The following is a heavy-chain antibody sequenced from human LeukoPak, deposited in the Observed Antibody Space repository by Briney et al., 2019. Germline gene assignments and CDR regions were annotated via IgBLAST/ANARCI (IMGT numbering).Heavy chain of an antibody. CDR1: GGSISSYY. Sequence: TSETLSLTCTVSGGSISSYYWSWIRQPPGKGLEWIGYIYYSGSTNYNPSLKSRVTISVDTSKNQFSLKLSSVTAADTAVYYCARVQCSSTSCYTVLGWIPSILRLGAFDIWGQGTMVTVSS. D-gene: IGHD2-2*02. CDR3: ARVQCSSTSCYTVLGWIPSILRLGAFDI. J-gene: IGHJ3*02. V-gene: IGHV4-59*01. CDR2: IYYSGST.